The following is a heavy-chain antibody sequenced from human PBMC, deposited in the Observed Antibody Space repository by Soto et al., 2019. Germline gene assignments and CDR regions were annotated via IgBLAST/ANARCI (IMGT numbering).Heavy chain of an antibody. CDR2: ISGSGGST. CDR3: AKGQGITTVVYYFDY. J-gene: IGHJ4*02. Sequence: SLRLSCAASGFTFSSYAMSWVRQAPGKGLEWVSAISGSGGSTYYADSVKGRFTISRDNSKNTLYLQMNGLRAEDTAVYYCAKGQGITTVVYYFDYWGQGTLVTVSS. D-gene: IGHD4-17*01. CDR1: GFTFSSYA. V-gene: IGHV3-23*01.